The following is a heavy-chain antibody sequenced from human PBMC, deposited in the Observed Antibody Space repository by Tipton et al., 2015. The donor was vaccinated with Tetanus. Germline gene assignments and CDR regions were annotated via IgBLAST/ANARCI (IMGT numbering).Heavy chain of an antibody. CDR1: GFRFSSDW. CDR3: VRGARGWVMYYHFDS. V-gene: IGHV3-7*01. CDR2: INRDGSEK. D-gene: IGHD2-8*01. Sequence: SLRLSCADTGFRFSSDWMGWVRQAAGKGLEWVAHINRDGSEKACADAVQGRFSISRDNSMSTLYLQMENLRTEDTAPYYCVRGARGWVMYYHFDSWGQGTQVTVSS. J-gene: IGHJ4*02.